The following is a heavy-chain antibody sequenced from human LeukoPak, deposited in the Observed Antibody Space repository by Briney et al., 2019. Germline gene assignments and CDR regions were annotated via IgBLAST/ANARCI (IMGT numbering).Heavy chain of an antibody. V-gene: IGHV1-18*01. CDR3: ARGILAVTSAGRDALDV. CDR2: INPYNGNT. Sequence: ASVKVSCKASGYTFKYYGVTWVRQAPGQGLEWMGWINPYNGNTNYAQKLQGRVTVTKDTYTSTAYMEMRNLISDDTAVYCCARGILAVTSAGRDALDVWGQGTMVTVSS. J-gene: IGHJ3*01. D-gene: IGHD6-19*01. CDR1: GYTFKYYG.